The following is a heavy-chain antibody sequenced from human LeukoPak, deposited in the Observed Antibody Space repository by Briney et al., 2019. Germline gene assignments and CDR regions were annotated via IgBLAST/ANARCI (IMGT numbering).Heavy chain of an antibody. CDR2: IGYSAGDT. V-gene: IGHV3-23*01. Sequence: GGSLRLSCAASGFTVSSYAMTRVPQAPGKGLEWVSAIGYSAGDTYYADSVKGRFTISRHNSINTLYLQMSSLRADDTALYYCAKDDDGHHHGVDHWGQGTLVTVSS. CDR3: AKDDDGHHHGVDH. J-gene: IGHJ4*02. CDR1: GFTVSSYA. D-gene: IGHD4-17*01.